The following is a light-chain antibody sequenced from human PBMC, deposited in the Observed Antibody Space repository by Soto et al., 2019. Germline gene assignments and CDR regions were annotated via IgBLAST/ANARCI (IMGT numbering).Light chain of an antibody. CDR2: AAA. Sequence: DIQMTQSPASLSASMGDRVTISCRVSHNIDNHLNWYRQKAGKAPELLIYAAARLQSGVPSTFSGSGSGTDFTLTISNLQPEHFATYYCQQSYTSPYTFGRGTKLEI. V-gene: IGKV1-39*01. CDR3: QQSYTSPYT. CDR1: HNIDNH. J-gene: IGKJ2*01.